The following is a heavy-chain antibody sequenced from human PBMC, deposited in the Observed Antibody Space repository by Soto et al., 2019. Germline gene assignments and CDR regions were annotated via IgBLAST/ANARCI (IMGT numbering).Heavy chain of an antibody. D-gene: IGHD6-13*01. J-gene: IGHJ5*02. CDR2: IFSNDEK. Sequence: SGPTLVNPTETLTLTCTVSGFSLSNARMGVSWIRQPPGKALEWLAHIFSNDEKSYSTSLKSRLTISKDTSKSQVVLTMTNMDPVDTATYYCARIRSIAAAGRPGNWFDPWGQGTLVTVSS. V-gene: IGHV2-26*01. CDR1: GFSLSNARMG. CDR3: ARIRSIAAAGRPGNWFDP.